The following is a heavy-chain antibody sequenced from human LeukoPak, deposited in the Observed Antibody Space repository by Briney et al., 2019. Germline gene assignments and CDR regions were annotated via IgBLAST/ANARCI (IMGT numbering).Heavy chain of an antibody. CDR3: ARDGEVVRGVVTHNYYYYYYMDV. CDR1: GFPFISYA. Sequence: GGPLSLSCAPSGFPFISYAMHWARQAPGKGLEWVKFISYDGSNKYYADSVKGRFTISSDHSKNTLYPQMNNLRAEDTAVYYCARDGEVVRGVVTHNYYYYYYMDVWGKGTTVTVSS. CDR2: ISYDGSNK. D-gene: IGHD3-10*01. J-gene: IGHJ6*03. V-gene: IGHV3-30*04.